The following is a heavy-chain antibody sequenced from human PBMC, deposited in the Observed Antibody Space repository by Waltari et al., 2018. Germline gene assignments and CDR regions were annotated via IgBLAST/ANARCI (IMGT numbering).Heavy chain of an antibody. V-gene: IGHV3-7*01. Sequence: EVQLVESGGGSVQPGGSLSRSGAASGRSCSNHWLNWVRQAPGKGLEWVANIKQDGSEKNYVDSVEGRFSISRDNAQNSLYLQMNSLRAEDTAIYYCVTGLTTVTAKDYFDHWGQGALVTVS. D-gene: IGHD4-17*01. CDR3: VTGLTTVTAKDYFDH. CDR2: IKQDGSEK. J-gene: IGHJ4*02. CDR1: GRSCSNHW.